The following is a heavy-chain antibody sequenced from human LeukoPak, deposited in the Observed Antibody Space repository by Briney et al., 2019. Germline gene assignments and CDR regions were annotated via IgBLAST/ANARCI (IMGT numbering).Heavy chain of an antibody. CDR3: ARGQARLSWFDP. J-gene: IGHJ5*02. Sequence: PSETLSLTCTVSGGSISSSNYYWGWIRQPPGKGLEWIGSIYYSGSTYYNPSLKSRVIVSLDTSKNQFSLKLTSVTAADTAVYYCARGQARLSWFDPWGQGTLVTVSS. CDR2: IYYSGST. V-gene: IGHV4-39*07. D-gene: IGHD3-16*01. CDR1: GGSISSSNYY.